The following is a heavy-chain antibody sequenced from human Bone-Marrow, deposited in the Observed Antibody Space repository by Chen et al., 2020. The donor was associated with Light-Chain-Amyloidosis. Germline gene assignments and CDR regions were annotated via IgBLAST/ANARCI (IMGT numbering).Heavy chain of an antibody. Sequence: QLLESGGGLAHPGGSLRLSCAASGFTFGHSAMAWVRQAPGKGLAWVSGIRGDGGSTYYADSVRGRFSISRDNSKNMLFLQMNNLRVEDTAVYYCAESRQFYYEECFDPWGQGTLVTVAS. CDR1: GFTFGHSA. CDR3: AESRQFYYEECFDP. V-gene: IGHV3-23*01. CDR2: IRGDGGST. J-gene: IGHJ5*02. D-gene: IGHD3-16*01.